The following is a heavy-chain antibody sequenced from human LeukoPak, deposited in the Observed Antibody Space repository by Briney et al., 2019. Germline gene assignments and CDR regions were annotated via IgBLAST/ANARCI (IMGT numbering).Heavy chain of an antibody. Sequence: ASVKVSCKASGYTFTGYYMHWVRQAPGQGLEWMGWINPNSGGTNYAQKFQGRVTMTRDTSISTAYMELSRLRSDDTAVYYCARTYYYDSSGYYSDDYWGQGTLVTVSS. J-gene: IGHJ4*02. CDR3: ARTYYYDSSGYYSDDY. CDR2: INPNSGGT. CDR1: GYTFTGYY. D-gene: IGHD3-22*01. V-gene: IGHV1-2*02.